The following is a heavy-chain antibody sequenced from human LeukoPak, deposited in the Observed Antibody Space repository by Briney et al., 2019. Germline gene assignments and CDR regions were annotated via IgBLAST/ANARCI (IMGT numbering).Heavy chain of an antibody. Sequence: PGRSLRLSCAASGFTFDDYAMHWVRQAPGKGLEWVSGISWNSGSIGYADSVKGRFTISRDNAKNSLYLQMNSLRAEDMALYYCAKARGYSYGTGFDYWGQGTLVTVSS. D-gene: IGHD5-18*01. CDR1: GFTFDDYA. J-gene: IGHJ4*02. CDR3: AKARGYSYGTGFDY. CDR2: ISWNSGSI. V-gene: IGHV3-9*03.